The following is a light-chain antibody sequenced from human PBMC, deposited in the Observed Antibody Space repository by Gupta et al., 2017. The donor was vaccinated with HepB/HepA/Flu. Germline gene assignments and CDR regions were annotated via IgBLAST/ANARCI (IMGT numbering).Light chain of an antibody. Sequence: QSVLPQPPSASGAPGQRLTISCSGSSSNIEGNYVFWYQQLSGTAPKLLIYRNNQRPSGVPDRFSGSKFGTSASLAISGLRTEDEADYYCAAWNDSRSGWVFGGGTKLTVL. CDR2: RNN. J-gene: IGLJ3*02. CDR1: SSNIEGNY. V-gene: IGLV1-47*01. CDR3: AAWNDSRSGWV.